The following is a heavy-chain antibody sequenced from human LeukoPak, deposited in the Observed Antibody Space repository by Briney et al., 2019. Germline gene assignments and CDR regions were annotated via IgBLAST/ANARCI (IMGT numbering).Heavy chain of an antibody. D-gene: IGHD2-2*02. V-gene: IGHV1-2*06. CDR1: GYTFTGYY. CDR2: INPNSGGT. J-gene: IGHJ6*02. Sequence: ASVKVSCKASGYTFTGYYMHWVRQAPGQGLEWMGRINPNSGGTNYAQKFQGRVTMTRDTSISTAYMELSRLRSDDTAVYYCARVWRYCSSTSCYTYYYHGMDVWGQGTTVTVSS. CDR3: ARVWRYCSSTSCYTYYYHGMDV.